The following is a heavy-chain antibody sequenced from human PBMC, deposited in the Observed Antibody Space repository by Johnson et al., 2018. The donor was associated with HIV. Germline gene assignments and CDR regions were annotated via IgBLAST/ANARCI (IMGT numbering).Heavy chain of an antibody. Sequence: MQLVESGGGLVQPGGSLRLSCAASGFTFSSYWMHWVRQAPGKGLVWVSRINSAGSSTRYADSVKGGITVSRENAKNKLILQMNRLRAEDTPVYYCARGAWSYCGGDCYGYPPDAFDIWGQGTMVTVSS. CDR2: INSAGSST. J-gene: IGHJ3*02. V-gene: IGHV3-74*02. CDR1: GFTFSSYW. D-gene: IGHD2-21*02. CDR3: ARGAWSYCGGDCYGYPPDAFDI.